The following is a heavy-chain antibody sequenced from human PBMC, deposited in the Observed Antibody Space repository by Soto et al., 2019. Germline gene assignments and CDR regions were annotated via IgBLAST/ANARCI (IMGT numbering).Heavy chain of an antibody. CDR2: IYPSDSDT. V-gene: IGHV5-51*01. J-gene: IGHJ4*02. CDR3: ARGGVSTRTFDY. CDR1: GYNFAGYW. Sequence: GESLKISCKGSGYNFAGYWIALVRQMPGKGLELMGIIYPSDSDTRYRPSFQGQVTISADKSISSAYLQWSSLRASDTAMYYCARGGVSTRTFDYWGQGTQVTVSS. D-gene: IGHD3-3*01.